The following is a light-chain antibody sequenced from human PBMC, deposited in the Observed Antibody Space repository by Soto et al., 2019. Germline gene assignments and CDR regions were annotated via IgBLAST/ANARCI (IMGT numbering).Light chain of an antibody. J-gene: IGKJ5*01. Sequence: ETVLTQSPATLSVSPGERASLSCTLSQTVSTNFAWYQQRPGQAPRLLIYDVSNGATGIPARFSGRRSGTEFTLTIDSLQSEDFAVYYCHQHNGWPPMTVGQGTRLEIK. CDR1: QTVSTN. CDR3: HQHNGWPPMT. V-gene: IGKV3-15*01. CDR2: DVS.